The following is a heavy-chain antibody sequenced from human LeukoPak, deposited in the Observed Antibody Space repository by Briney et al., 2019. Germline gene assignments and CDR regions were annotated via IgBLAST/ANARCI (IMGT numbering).Heavy chain of an antibody. D-gene: IGHD2-15*01. V-gene: IGHV3-74*01. CDR2: INTDGSST. Sequence: PGGSLRLSCAASGFTFSSYWMHWVRQAPGKGLVWVSRINTDGSSTTYADSVKGRFTISRDSAKNTLYLQMNSLRAEDTAVYYCAREPYCSGGSCYSGRAFDIWGQGTMVTVSS. CDR3: AREPYCSGGSCYSGRAFDI. CDR1: GFTFSSYW. J-gene: IGHJ3*02.